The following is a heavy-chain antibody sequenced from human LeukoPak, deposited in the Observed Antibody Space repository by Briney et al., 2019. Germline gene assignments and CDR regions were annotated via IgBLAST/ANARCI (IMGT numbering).Heavy chain of an antibody. V-gene: IGHV1-18*01. CDR3: TLLGSAAGP. CDR1: GYTFTTYG. Sequence: ASVKVSCKASGYTFTTYGLSWVRQAPGQGLEWMGWISAYNGNTKYAQKLQGRVTMTTDTSTTTAYMELSRLRSDDTAVYYCTLLGSAAGPWGQGTLVTVSS. CDR2: ISAYNGNT. J-gene: IGHJ5*02. D-gene: IGHD6-13*01.